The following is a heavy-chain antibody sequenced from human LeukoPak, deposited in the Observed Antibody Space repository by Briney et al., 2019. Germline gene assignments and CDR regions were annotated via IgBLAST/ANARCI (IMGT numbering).Heavy chain of an antibody. V-gene: IGHV3-64*01. CDR2: ISSNGGST. J-gene: IGHJ4*02. CDR3: AREVFARRFFDY. CDR1: GFTFSSYA. D-gene: IGHD3-3*01. Sequence: GGSLRLSCAAPGFTFSSYAMHWVRQAPGKGLEYVSAISSNGGSTYYANSVKGRFTISRDNSKNTLYLQMGSLRAEDMAVYYCAREVFARRFFDYWGQGTLVTVSS.